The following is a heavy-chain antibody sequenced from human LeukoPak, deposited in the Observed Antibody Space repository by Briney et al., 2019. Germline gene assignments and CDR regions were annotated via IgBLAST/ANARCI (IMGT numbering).Heavy chain of an antibody. D-gene: IGHD3-22*01. CDR3: ASAYYYDSSGYYGVSQGAFDI. Sequence: SETLSLTCTVPGGSISSYYWNWIRQPPGKGLEWIGYIYYSGSTNYNPSLTSRVTISVDTSKNEFSLKLSSVTAADTAVYYCASAYYYDSSGYYGVSQGAFDIWGQGTMVTVSS. J-gene: IGHJ3*02. V-gene: IGHV4-59*01. CDR1: GGSISSYY. CDR2: IYYSGST.